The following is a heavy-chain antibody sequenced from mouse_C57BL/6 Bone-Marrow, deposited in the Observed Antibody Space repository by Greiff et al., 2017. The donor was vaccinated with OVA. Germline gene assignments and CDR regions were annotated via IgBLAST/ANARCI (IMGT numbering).Heavy chain of an antibody. CDR2: IYPRDGST. J-gene: IGHJ1*03. D-gene: IGHD2-1*01. V-gene: IGHV1-85*01. CDR3: ARRYGNYDWYFDV. Sequence: QVQLQQSGPELVKPGASVKLSCKASGYTFTSYDINWVKQRPGQGLEWIGWIYPRDGSTKYNEKFKGKATLTVDTSSSTAYMELHSLTSEDSAVYFCARRYGNYDWYFDVWGTGTTVTVSS. CDR1: GYTFTSYD.